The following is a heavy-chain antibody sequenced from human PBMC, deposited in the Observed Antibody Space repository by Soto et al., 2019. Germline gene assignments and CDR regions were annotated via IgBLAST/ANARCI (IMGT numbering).Heavy chain of an antibody. J-gene: IGHJ6*02. D-gene: IGHD6-13*01. Sequence: GSLRLSCAASGFTFSSYAMSWVRQAPGKGLEWVSAISGSGGSTYYADSVKGRFTISRDNSKNTLYLQTNSLRAEDTAVYYCAKENSSSRYYYYYGMDVWGQGTTVTVSS. V-gene: IGHV3-23*01. CDR1: GFTFSSYA. CDR3: AKENSSSRYYYYYGMDV. CDR2: ISGSGGST.